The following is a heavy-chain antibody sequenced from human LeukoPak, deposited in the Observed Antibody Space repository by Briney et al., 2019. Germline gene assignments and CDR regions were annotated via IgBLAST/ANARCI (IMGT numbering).Heavy chain of an antibody. D-gene: IGHD3-22*01. CDR1: GGSISSSSYY. Sequence: SETLSLTCTVSGGSISSSSYYWGWIRQPPGKGLEWIERIYTSGSTNYNPSLKSRVTMSVDTSKNQFSLKLSSVTAADTAVYYCARESLSYDSSGYYYGDWFDPWGQGTLVTVSS. CDR2: IYTSGST. J-gene: IGHJ5*02. V-gene: IGHV4-39*07. CDR3: ARESLSYDSSGYYYGDWFDP.